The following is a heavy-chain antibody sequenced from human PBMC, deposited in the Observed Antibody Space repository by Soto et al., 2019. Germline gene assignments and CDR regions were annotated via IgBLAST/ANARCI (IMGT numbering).Heavy chain of an antibody. CDR1: GFTFGTYA. J-gene: IGHJ5*02. D-gene: IGHD5-18*01. V-gene: IGHV3-23*01. CDR3: AKDRSVDTRDWFDP. Sequence: LSLSCAASGFTFGTYATNWVRQAPGKGLEWVSGITGSGGSTYYADSVKGRFTISRDNSKNTLYLQMNSLRGDDTAVYYCAKDRSVDTRDWFDPWGQGTLVTVSS. CDR2: ITGSGGST.